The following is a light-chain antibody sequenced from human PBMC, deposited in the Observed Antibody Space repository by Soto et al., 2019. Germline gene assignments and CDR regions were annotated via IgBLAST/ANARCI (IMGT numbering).Light chain of an antibody. V-gene: IGKV3-20*01. Sequence: EIVLTQSPGTLSLSPGERATLSCRASQSVSSSYLAWYQQKPGQAPRLLIYGASSRATGIPDRFSGSGSGTAFTLTISRLATEDFAVYYCQQYGSSPLITFVQGTRLEIK. CDR2: GAS. CDR1: QSVSSSY. CDR3: QQYGSSPLIT. J-gene: IGKJ5*01.